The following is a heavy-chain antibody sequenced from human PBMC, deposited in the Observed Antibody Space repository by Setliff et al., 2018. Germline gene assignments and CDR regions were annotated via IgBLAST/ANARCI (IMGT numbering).Heavy chain of an antibody. J-gene: IGHJ3*02. V-gene: IGHV4-59*01. Sequence: LSLTCTVSGGSMTSYYWTWIRQPPGEGLEWIGYIFYSGNTEYNPSPKSRVTISVDTSKSQFSLKLTSVTAADTAVYYCARIRGPTGNCQEAFDIWSEGTVVTVSS. D-gene: IGHD1-1*01. CDR3: ARIRGPTGNCQEAFDI. CDR2: IFYSGNT. CDR1: GGSMTSYY.